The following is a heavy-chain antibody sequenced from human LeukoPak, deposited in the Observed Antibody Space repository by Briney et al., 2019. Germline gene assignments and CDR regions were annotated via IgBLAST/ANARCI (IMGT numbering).Heavy chain of an antibody. D-gene: IGHD3-9*01. V-gene: IGHV2-5*02. CDR3: AHSVDILTGYYIFDY. CDR1: GFSLSTSGVG. Sequence: SGPTLFHPTQPLTLTFTFSGFSLSTSGVGVGWIRQPPAKALEWLTLNYWDDDKRYSPSLKSRLTIPKDTSKNHVVLTMTNMDPVDTATYYCAHSVDILTGYYIFDYWGQGTLVTVSS. CDR2: NYWDDDK. J-gene: IGHJ4*02.